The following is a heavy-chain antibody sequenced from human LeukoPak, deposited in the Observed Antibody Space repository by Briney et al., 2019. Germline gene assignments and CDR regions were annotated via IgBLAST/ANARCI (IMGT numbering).Heavy chain of an antibody. CDR3: ARGASTGFDP. J-gene: IGHJ5*02. CDR2: IGTAGDI. CDR1: GFTFSRYD. V-gene: IGHV3-13*04. Sequence: AGGSLRLSCAASGFTFSRYDMHWVRQATGEGLEWVSGIGTAGDIYYLGSVRGRFTLSREEAKNSLYLQRNNLRAGDTAVYYCARGASTGFDPWGQGTLVTVSS. D-gene: IGHD1-1*01.